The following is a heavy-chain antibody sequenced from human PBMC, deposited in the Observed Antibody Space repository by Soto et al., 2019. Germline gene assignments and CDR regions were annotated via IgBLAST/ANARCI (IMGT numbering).Heavy chain of an antibody. CDR3: ARDPYSSGAY. CDR1: GFTFSSYA. Sequence: QVQLVESGGGVVQPGRYLRLSCAASGFTFSSYAMHWVRQAPGKGLEWVAVISYDGSNKYYADSVKGRFTISRDNSKNTLYLQMNSLRAEDTAVYYCARDPYSSGAYWGQGTLVTVSS. J-gene: IGHJ4*02. CDR2: ISYDGSNK. V-gene: IGHV3-30-3*01. D-gene: IGHD6-19*01.